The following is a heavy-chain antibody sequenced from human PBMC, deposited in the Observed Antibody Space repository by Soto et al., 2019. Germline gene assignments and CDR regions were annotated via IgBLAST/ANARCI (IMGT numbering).Heavy chain of an antibody. D-gene: IGHD5-18*01. CDR1: GFTFSSYW. CDR2: SNIDGSRI. V-gene: IGHV3-74*01. Sequence: EVQLVESGGGVVQPGGSLRLSCAASGFTFSSYWLHWVRQAPGKGLVWVSRSNIDGSRISYADSVKGRCTISIDNAQKTLYMEMNSLGVEDTAVYYCIRGDGDRDDGHGYLGRHWGQGTLVTVST. J-gene: IGHJ4*02. CDR3: IRGDGDRDDGHGYLGRH.